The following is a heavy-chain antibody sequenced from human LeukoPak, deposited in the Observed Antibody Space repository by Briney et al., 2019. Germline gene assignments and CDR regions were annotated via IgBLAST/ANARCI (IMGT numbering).Heavy chain of an antibody. D-gene: IGHD3-9*01. CDR3: ARDNYILTGYYNGFDI. CDR1: GFTFTSYA. V-gene: IGHV3-23*01. CDR2: ISDSSVGDST. J-gene: IGHJ3*02. Sequence: GGSLRLSCAASGFTFTSYALSWVRQTPGKGLEWVSFISDSSVGDSTYYADSVRGRFTISRDSSKSTLYLQMNSLRAEDTAVYYCARDNYILTGYYNGFDIWGQGTLVTVSS.